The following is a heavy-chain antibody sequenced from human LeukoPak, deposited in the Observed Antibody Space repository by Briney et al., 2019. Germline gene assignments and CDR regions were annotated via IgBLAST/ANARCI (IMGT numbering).Heavy chain of an antibody. D-gene: IGHD5-24*01. CDR1: GYTFTSYG. Sequence: ASVTVSCKASGYTFTSYGISWVRQAPGEGGEWMGWISAYNGNTKYAQNLQGRVTVTTDTSTTTAYMELRSLKSDDTAVYYCARARRGVEMATIFDFWGQGTVVTVSS. CDR3: ARARRGVEMATIFDF. J-gene: IGHJ4*02. V-gene: IGHV1-18*01. CDR2: ISAYNGNT.